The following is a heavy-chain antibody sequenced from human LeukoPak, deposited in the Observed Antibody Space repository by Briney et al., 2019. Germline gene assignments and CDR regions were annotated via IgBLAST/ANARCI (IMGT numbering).Heavy chain of an antibody. CDR3: ARDRGWLQFDY. CDR1: GSTFSSYW. CDR2: IKEDGSEK. V-gene: IGHV3-7*01. D-gene: IGHD5-24*01. J-gene: IGHJ4*02. Sequence: GGSLRLSCAASGSTFSSYWMSWVRQAPGKGLEWVANIKEDGSEKYYVDSVKGRFTISRDNAKNSLYLQMNSLRAEDTAVYYCARDRGWLQFDYWGQGTLATVSS.